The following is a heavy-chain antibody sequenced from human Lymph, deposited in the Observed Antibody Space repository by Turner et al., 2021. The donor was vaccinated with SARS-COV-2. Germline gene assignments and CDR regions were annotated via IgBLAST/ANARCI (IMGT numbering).Heavy chain of an antibody. V-gene: IGHV3-23*01. J-gene: IGHJ4*02. Sequence: EVQLLESGGGLVQPGGSLRLSCAASGFTFSSYAMSWVRQAPGKGLEWVSSSSVSGSSAYYADSVKGRFTISRDNSKNTLYLQMNSLRAEDTAVYYCAKRKYQLLAGDFDYWGQGTLVTVSS. CDR3: AKRKYQLLAGDFDY. D-gene: IGHD2-2*01. CDR2: SSVSGSSA. CDR1: GFTFSSYA.